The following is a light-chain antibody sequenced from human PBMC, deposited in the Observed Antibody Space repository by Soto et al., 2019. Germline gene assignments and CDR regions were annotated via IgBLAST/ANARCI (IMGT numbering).Light chain of an antibody. CDR3: QQSYSTRLT. CDR1: QSISSY. CDR2: AAS. J-gene: IGKJ4*01. Sequence: DIQMTQSPSSLSGSVGDRVTNTCRASQSISSYLNWYQQKPGKAPKLLIYAASSLQSGVPSRFSGSGSGTDFTLTISSLQPEDFATYYCQQSYSTRLTFGGGTKVDI. V-gene: IGKV1-39*01.